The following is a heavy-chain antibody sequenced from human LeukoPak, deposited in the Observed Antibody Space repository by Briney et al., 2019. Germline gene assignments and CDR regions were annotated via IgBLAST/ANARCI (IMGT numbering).Heavy chain of an antibody. Sequence: GGSLRLSCAASGFTFSSYGMHWVRQAPGKGLEWVAVISYDGSNKYYADSVEGRFTISRDNTKNTLYLQMNSLRAEDTAVYYCAKNVLPYDSSGPGHWGQGTLVTVSS. V-gene: IGHV3-30*18. CDR2: ISYDGSNK. D-gene: IGHD3-22*01. J-gene: IGHJ4*02. CDR1: GFTFSSYG. CDR3: AKNVLPYDSSGPGH.